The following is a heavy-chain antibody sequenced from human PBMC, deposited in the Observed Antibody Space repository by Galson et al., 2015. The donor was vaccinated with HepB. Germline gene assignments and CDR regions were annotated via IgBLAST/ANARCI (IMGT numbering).Heavy chain of an antibody. V-gene: IGHV4-4*07. Sequence: SETLSLTCTVSGSSISSYYWSWIRQPAGRGLEWIGRVYKSGSTYYNPSLKSRVTLSIDTSKNHFSLTLTSVTAADTAVYYCARVFGGNALVFWGQGILVTVSS. J-gene: IGHJ4*02. CDR2: VYKSGST. D-gene: IGHD4-23*01. CDR3: ARVFGGNALVF. CDR1: GSSISSYY.